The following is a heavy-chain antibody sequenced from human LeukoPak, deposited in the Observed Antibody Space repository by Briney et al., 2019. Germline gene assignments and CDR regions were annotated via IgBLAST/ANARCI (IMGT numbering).Heavy chain of an antibody. CDR3: VKDLYSYSFDY. J-gene: IGHJ4*02. D-gene: IGHD2-8*01. Sequence: GGSLRLSCSASGFTFRNYGMHWVRQAPGRGLEYVSTISSYEGSTYYADLVKGRFIISRDNSKNTLYLQMSSLRAEDTAVYYCVKDLYSYSFDYWGQGTLVTVSS. V-gene: IGHV3-64D*09. CDR2: ISSYEGST. CDR1: GFTFRNYG.